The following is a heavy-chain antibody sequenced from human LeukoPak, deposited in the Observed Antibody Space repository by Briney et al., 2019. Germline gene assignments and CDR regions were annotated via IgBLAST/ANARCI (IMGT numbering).Heavy chain of an antibody. CDR1: GGSISSYY. J-gene: IGHJ4*02. Sequence: SETLSLTCTVSGGSISSYYWSWIRQPPGKGLEWIGYIYYSGSTNYNPSLKSRVTISVDTSKNQFSLKLSSVTAADTAVYYCARQGARSGSYLDYWGQGTLVTVSS. CDR3: ARQGARSGSYLDY. V-gene: IGHV4-59*08. CDR2: IYYSGST. D-gene: IGHD3-10*01.